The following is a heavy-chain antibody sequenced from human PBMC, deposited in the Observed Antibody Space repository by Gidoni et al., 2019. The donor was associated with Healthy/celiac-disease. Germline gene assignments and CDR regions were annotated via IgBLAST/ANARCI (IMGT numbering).Heavy chain of an antibody. J-gene: IGHJ4*02. V-gene: IGHV1-2*04. Sequence: QVQLVQSGAEVKKPGASVKVSCKASGYTFTGYYMHWVRQAPGQGLEWMGWINPNSGGTNYAQKFQGWVTMTRDTSISTAYMELSRLRSDDTAVYYCARTKVIVGATGPVGGLYFDYWGQGTLVTVSS. CDR3: ARTKVIVGATGPVGGLYFDY. D-gene: IGHD1-26*01. CDR1: GYTFTGYY. CDR2: INPNSGGT.